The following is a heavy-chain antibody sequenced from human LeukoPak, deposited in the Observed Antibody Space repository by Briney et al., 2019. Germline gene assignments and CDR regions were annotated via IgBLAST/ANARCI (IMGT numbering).Heavy chain of an antibody. J-gene: IGHJ2*01. V-gene: IGHV4-4*09. D-gene: IGHD6-19*01. Sequence: SETLSLTCTVSGGSISSYYWSWLGQPPGQGLEYIGYIITTGSTDYNPSLKSRVTISLDTSSSQFSLKLSSVTAADTAVYSCARRSGTGSLWYFDVWGRGALVTVSS. CDR1: GGSISSYY. CDR2: IITTGST. CDR3: ARRSGTGSLWYFDV.